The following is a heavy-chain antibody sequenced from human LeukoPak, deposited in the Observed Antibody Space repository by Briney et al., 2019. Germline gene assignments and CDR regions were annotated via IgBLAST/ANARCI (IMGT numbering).Heavy chain of an antibody. D-gene: IGHD3-22*01. Sequence: ASVKVSCKASGGTFSNYAISWVRQAPGQGLEWMGGIIPIFGTANYAQKFRGRVTITADKSTRTAYMELSSLRSEDTAVYYCARDLTPYYYDSSGYHWGYWGQGTLVTVSS. CDR1: GGTFSNYA. V-gene: IGHV1-69*06. CDR2: IIPIFGTA. J-gene: IGHJ4*02. CDR3: ARDLTPYYYDSSGYHWGY.